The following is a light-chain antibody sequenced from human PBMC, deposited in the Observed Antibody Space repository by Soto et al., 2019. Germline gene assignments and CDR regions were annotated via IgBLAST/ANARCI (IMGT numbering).Light chain of an antibody. J-gene: IGLJ1*01. V-gene: IGLV2-14*01. CDR3: CSYAGSRTYL. CDR2: EVT. CDR1: SSDVGGYNY. Sequence: QSALTQPASVSGSPGQSITISCTGTSSDVGGYNYVSWYQQHPGKAPKLVIYEVTKRPSGVSNRFSGSKSGNTASLTISGLQAEDETDYYCCSYAGSRTYLFGTGTKVTVL.